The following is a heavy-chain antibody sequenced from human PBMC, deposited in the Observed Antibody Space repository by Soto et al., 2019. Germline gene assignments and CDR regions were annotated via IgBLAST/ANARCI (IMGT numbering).Heavy chain of an antibody. CDR2: IWYDGSNK. J-gene: IGHJ3*02. CDR3: ARKTYYDILTGPTRGAFDI. Sequence: GGSLRLSYAASGFTFGSYGMHWVRQAPGKGLEWVAVIWYDGSNKYYADSVKGRFTISRDNSKNTLYLQMNSLRAEDTAVYYCARKTYYDILTGPTRGAFDIWGQGTMVTVSS. D-gene: IGHD3-9*01. CDR1: GFTFGSYG. V-gene: IGHV3-33*01.